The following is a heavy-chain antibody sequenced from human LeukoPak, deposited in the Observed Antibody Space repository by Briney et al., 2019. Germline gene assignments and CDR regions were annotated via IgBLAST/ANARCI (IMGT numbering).Heavy chain of an antibody. D-gene: IGHD3-10*01. Sequence: ETLSLTCSVSGDPITNSRFYWGWVRQSPGRGLERIGVIYFSGLTYYNPSLKSPVTLSVDTSRNQFSLKLSSVTAADTAVYYCARRTDGSGSFFFDFWGQGILVSVSS. CDR1: GDPITNSRFY. J-gene: IGHJ4*02. CDR2: IYFSGLT. CDR3: ARRTDGSGSFFFDF. V-gene: IGHV4-39*01.